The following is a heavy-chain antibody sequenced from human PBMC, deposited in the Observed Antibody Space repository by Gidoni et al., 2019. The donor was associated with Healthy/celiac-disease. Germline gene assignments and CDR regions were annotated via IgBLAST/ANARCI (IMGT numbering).Heavy chain of an antibody. J-gene: IGHJ4*02. D-gene: IGHD2-21*02. Sequence: QVQLQESGPGLVKPSETLSLTCTVPGGCTRSYYGSWIRQPAGNGLEWIGRTYTSGSTNYNPSLKSRVTMSVDTSKNQFSLKLSSVTAADTAVYYCARVIKDCGGDCYSIDYWGQGTLVTVSS. CDR2: TYTSGST. CDR3: ARVIKDCGGDCYSIDY. V-gene: IGHV4-4*07. CDR1: GGCTRSYY.